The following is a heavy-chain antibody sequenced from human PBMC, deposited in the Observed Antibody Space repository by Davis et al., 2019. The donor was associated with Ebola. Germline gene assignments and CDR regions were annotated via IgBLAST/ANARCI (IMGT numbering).Heavy chain of an antibody. CDR3: AREITAVTALYYYYYGMDV. Sequence: PSETLSLTCTVSGGSISSSSYYWGWIRQPPGKGLEWIGSIYYSGSTYYNPSLKSRVTISVDTSKKQFSLKLRSVTAADTAVYFCAREITAVTALYYYYYGMDVWGKGTPVTVSS. J-gene: IGHJ6*04. V-gene: IGHV4-39*02. CDR2: IYYSGST. D-gene: IGHD4-17*01. CDR1: GGSISSSSYY.